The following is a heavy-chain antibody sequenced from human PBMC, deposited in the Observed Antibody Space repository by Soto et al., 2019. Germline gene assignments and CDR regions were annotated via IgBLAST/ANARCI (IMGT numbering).Heavy chain of an antibody. D-gene: IGHD1-1*01. CDR2: RNSDGSST. Sequence: GKGLVWVSRRNSDGSSTSDADSVKGRFAISRDNAKNTLYLQINSLRAEDTAVYYCSSFSFRAEDGRRGTVLVSAFLLNRSSDL. V-gene: IGHV3-74*01. J-gene: IGHJ2*01. CDR3: SSFSFRAEDGRRGTVLVSAFLLNRSSDL.